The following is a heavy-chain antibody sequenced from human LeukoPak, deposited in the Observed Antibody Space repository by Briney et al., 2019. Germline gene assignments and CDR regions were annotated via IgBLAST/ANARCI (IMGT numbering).Heavy chain of an antibody. V-gene: IGHV3-48*03. D-gene: IGHD4-17*01. Sequence: AGGSLRLSCAASGFTFSSYEMNWVRQAPGKGLEWLSYISRSGTFIQYADSVKGRFTIPRDDAKNSLYLQMNRLRAEDTGVYHCVRDATETQMGWVYFDYWGQGTLVTVSS. J-gene: IGHJ4*02. CDR2: ISRSGTFI. CDR3: VRDATETQMGWVYFDY. CDR1: GFTFSSYE.